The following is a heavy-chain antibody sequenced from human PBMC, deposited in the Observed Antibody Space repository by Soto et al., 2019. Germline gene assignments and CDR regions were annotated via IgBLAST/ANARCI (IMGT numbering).Heavy chain of an antibody. CDR3: ARASRYYWNDMMD. Sequence: QVQLVQSGAEVKKPGASVKVSCKASGYTFSNDAITWVRQAPGQGLEWMGWVSAYNGNTNYAQKFKGRVTMTTDTSTSTAYMEIRSLRYDDTAVYFCARASRYYWNDMMDWGQGTLVTVSS. J-gene: IGHJ4*02. V-gene: IGHV1-18*01. CDR1: GYTFSNDA. D-gene: IGHD1-20*01. CDR2: VSAYNGNT.